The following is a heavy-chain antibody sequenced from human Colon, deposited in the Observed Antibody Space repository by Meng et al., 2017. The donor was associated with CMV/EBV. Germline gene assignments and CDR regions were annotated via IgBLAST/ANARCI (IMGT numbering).Heavy chain of an antibody. V-gene: IGHV4-39*07. Sequence: SETLSLTCTVSGGSISSSNYYWVWIRQPPGKGLEWIGSLYYTGGTNYNPSLKSRVSISVDTSKNQFSLKLSSVTAADTAVYYCARSNPGPWGQGTLVTVSS. CDR2: LYYTGGT. J-gene: IGHJ4*02. CDR3: ARSNPGP. D-gene: IGHD3-10*01. CDR1: GGSISSSNYY.